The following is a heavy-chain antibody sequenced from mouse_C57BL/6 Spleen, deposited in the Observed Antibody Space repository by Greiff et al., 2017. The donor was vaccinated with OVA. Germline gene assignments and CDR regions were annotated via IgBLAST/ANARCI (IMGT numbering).Heavy chain of an antibody. CDR3: ARGGSWCAY. J-gene: IGHJ3*01. CDR2: IDPSDSYT. D-gene: IGHD1-1*01. Sequence: QVQLQQPGAELVMPGASVKLSCKASGYTFTSYWMHWVKQRPGQGLEWIGEIDPSDSYTNYNQKFKGKSTLTVDKSSSTAYMQLSSLTSEDSAVYYCARGGSWCAYWGQGTLVTVSA. V-gene: IGHV1-69*01. CDR1: GYTFTSYW.